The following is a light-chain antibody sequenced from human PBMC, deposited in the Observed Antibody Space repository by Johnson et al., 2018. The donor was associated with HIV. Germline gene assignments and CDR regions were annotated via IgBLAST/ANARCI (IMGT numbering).Light chain of an antibody. CDR1: SSNIANNY. Sequence: QSVLTQPPSVSAAPGQKVTISCSGRSSNIANNYVSWYQQLPGTAPKLLIYDNNKRPSGIPDRFSGSKSGTSATLGITGLQTGDEADYYCGTWDSSLSAGGVFGTGTKVTVL. CDR3: GTWDSSLSAGGV. V-gene: IGLV1-51*01. CDR2: DNN. J-gene: IGLJ1*01.